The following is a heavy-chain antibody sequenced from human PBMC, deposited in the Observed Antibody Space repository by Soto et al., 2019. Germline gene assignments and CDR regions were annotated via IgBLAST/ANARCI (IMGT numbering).Heavy chain of an antibody. CDR1: EGTFNSYA. Sequence: QAQVVQSGAEVRKPGSSVKLSCKASEGTFNSYAIAWVRQAPGQGLEWMGGIIPYYNTRNYAQKFQDRVTITADDSTNTVYRELSSLRSDDTAVYFCARGASRWYAYFFPSWAPGPLVPAS. J-gene: IGHJ4*02. D-gene: IGHD6-13*01. V-gene: IGHV1-69*01. CDR3: ARGASRWYAYFFPS. CDR2: IIPYYNTR.